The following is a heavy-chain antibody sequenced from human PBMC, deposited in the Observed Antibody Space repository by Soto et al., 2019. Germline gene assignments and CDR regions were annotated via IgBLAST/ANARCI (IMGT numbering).Heavy chain of an antibody. CDR2: IKQGGSEK. CDR1: GFTFRSYW. J-gene: IGHJ4*02. Sequence: SGGSLRLSCAVSGFTFRSYWMSWVRQAPGKGLEWVATIKQGGSEKSYVDSVKGRFAISGDNAENSLYLQMNSLSAEDTAVYFCVRDVGYDYVNWGQGTLVTVSS. D-gene: IGHD5-12*01. CDR3: VRDVGYDYVN. V-gene: IGHV3-7*01.